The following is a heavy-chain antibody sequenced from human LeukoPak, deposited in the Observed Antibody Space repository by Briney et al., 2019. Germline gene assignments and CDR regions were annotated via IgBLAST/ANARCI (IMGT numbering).Heavy chain of an antibody. J-gene: IGHJ4*02. Sequence: PSETLSLTCAVSGYSISSGYYWAWIRQPPGKGLEWIGSIYHSGSTYYNPSLKSRVTISVDTSKSQFSLKLSSVTAADTAVYYCARGYCSSTSCYSDYWGQGTLVTVSS. CDR3: ARGYCSSTSCYSDY. V-gene: IGHV4-38-2*01. CDR1: GYSISSGYY. D-gene: IGHD2-2*01. CDR2: IYHSGST.